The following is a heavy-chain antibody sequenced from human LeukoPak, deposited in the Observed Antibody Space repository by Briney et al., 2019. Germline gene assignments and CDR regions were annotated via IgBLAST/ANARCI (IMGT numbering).Heavy chain of an antibody. CDR2: ISAYNGNT. V-gene: IGHV1-18*01. CDR1: GYTFTSYG. J-gene: IGHJ5*02. D-gene: IGHD3-10*01. CDR3: ARDPFGTVWFGEFPFDP. Sequence: ASVKVSCKASGYTFTSYGISWVRQAPGQGLEWMGWISAYNGNTNYAQKLQGRVTMTTDTSTSTAYMELRSLRSDDTAVYYCARDPFGTVWFGEFPFDPWGQGTLVTVSP.